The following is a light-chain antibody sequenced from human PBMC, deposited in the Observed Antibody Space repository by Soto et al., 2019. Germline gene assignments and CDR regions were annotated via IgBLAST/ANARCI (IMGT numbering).Light chain of an antibody. CDR2: AAS. J-gene: IGKJ1*01. CDR1: QDINNH. V-gene: IGKV1-27*01. Sequence: DIRMTQSPSSLSASLGDRIILTCRASQDINNHLAWYQQRPGKVPKLVISAASTLQSGVPSRFSGGGSGTNFTLTISGLQPEDLGTYYCQKYDSAPWTLGQGTRVEIK. CDR3: QKYDSAPWT.